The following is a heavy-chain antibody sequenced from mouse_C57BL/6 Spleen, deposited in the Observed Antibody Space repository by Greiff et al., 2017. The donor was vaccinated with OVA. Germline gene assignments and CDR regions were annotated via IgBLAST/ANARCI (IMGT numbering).Heavy chain of an antibody. J-gene: IGHJ3*01. V-gene: IGHV3-6*01. D-gene: IGHD1-1*01. CDR2: ISYDGSN. CDR1: GYSITSGYY. Sequence: EESGPGLVKPSQSLSLTCSVTGYSITSGYYWNWIRQFPGNKLEWMGYISYDGSNNYNPSLKNRISITRDTSKNQFFLKLNSVTTEDTATYYCAHYYGSSLAWFAYWGQGTLVTVSA. CDR3: AHYYGSSLAWFAY.